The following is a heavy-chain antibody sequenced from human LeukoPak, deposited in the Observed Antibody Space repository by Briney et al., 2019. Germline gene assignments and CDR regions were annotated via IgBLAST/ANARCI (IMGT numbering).Heavy chain of an antibody. CDR3: ARARNRPLYYFDY. Sequence: ETLSLTCTASGFTVSSHYMSWVRQAPGKGLEWVSVIYSGGSTYYADSVKGRFTISRDNSKNTLYLQMNSLRAEDTAVYYCARARNRPLYYFDYWGQGTLVTVSS. CDR1: GFTVSSHY. V-gene: IGHV3-53*01. J-gene: IGHJ4*02. CDR2: IYSGGST.